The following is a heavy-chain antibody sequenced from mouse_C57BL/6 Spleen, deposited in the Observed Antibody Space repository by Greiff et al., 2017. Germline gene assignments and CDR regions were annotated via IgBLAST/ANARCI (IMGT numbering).Heavy chain of an antibody. CDR1: GFTFTDYY. J-gene: IGHJ2*01. D-gene: IGHD1-1*01. CDR2: IRNKANGYTT. CDR3: ARYDGSSSGDY. V-gene: IGHV7-3*01. Sequence: VQLKESGGGLVQPGGSLSLSCAASGFTFTDYYMSWVRQPPGKALEWLGFIRNKANGYTTEYSASVKGRFTISRDNSQSILYLQMNALRAEDSATYYCARYDGSSSGDYWGQGTTLTVSS.